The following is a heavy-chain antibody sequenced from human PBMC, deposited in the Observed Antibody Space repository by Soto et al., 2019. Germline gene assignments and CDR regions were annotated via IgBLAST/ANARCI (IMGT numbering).Heavy chain of an antibody. CDR1: GFTFRNYG. CDR2: IWFDGSRT. J-gene: IGHJ4*01. Sequence: QVQLVESGGGVVQSGRSLRLSCAASGFTFRNYGLHWVRQAPGKGLEWVAVIWFDGSRTYYPDPVKGRFTISRDDYKNTLYLQMNSMRAEDTAIYYCARDIGSTSYILDYWGQGTLVTVSS. CDR3: ARDIGSTSYILDY. D-gene: IGHD3-9*01. V-gene: IGHV3-33*01.